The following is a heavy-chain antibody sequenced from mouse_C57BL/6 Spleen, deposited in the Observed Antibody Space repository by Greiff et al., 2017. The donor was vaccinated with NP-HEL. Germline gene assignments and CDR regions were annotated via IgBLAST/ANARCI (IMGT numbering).Heavy chain of an antibody. CDR3: ARLWDDYAMDY. J-gene: IGHJ4*01. CDR2: ISSGGSYT. Sequence: VQLKESGGDLVKPGGSLKLSCAASGFTFSSYGMSWVRQTPDKRLEWVATISSGGSYTYYPDSVKGRFTISRDNAKNTLYLQMSSLKSEDTAMYYCARLWDDYAMDYWGQGTSVTVSS. D-gene: IGHD4-1*01. CDR1: GFTFSSYG. V-gene: IGHV5-6*01.